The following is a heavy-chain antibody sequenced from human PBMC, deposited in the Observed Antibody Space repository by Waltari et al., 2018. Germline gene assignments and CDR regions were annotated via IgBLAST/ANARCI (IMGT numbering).Heavy chain of an antibody. V-gene: IGHV4-4*07. J-gene: IGHJ4*02. CDR3: ARRNYNFWSGYYAF. D-gene: IGHD3-3*01. CDR2: IYGSSGST. CDR1: GGSFSSYW. Sequence: QVQLQESGPGLVKPSETLSLTCAVSGGSFSSYWWGWIRQPPGKGLEWIGIIYGSSGSTEYNPSLKSRATISRDTSKNQFSLKLTSVTAADTAVYYCARRNYNFWSGYYAFWGQGVLVTVSS.